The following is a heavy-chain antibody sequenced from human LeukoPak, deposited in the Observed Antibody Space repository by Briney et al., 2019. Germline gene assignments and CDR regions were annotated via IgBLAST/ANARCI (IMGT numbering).Heavy chain of an antibody. V-gene: IGHV3-23*01. CDR1: GFTFSSYA. CDR2: ISGSGGST. CDR3: AKFRWFGELAEYFQH. Sequence: SGGSLRLSCAASGFTFSSYAMSWVRQAPGKGLEWVSAISGSGGSTYYADSVKGRFTISRDNSKNTLYLQMNSLRAEDTAVYYCAKFRWFGELAEYFQHWGQGTLVTVSS. D-gene: IGHD3-10*01. J-gene: IGHJ1*01.